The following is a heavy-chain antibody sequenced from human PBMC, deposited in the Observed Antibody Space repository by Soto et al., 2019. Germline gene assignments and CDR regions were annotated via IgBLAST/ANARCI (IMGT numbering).Heavy chain of an antibody. D-gene: IGHD6-13*01. V-gene: IGHV1-18*01. Sequence: QVQLVQSGPEVRKPGVSVKVSCKASGYIFSRYGISWVRQAPGQGLEWMGWISGYNGNTKFGERVQGRVNVTTDTSTSTAYMELRSLRSDDTAVYYCAREAAAERNYYGLDVWGQGTTVIVSS. CDR1: GYIFSRYG. CDR2: ISGYNGNT. J-gene: IGHJ6*02. CDR3: AREAAAERNYYGLDV.